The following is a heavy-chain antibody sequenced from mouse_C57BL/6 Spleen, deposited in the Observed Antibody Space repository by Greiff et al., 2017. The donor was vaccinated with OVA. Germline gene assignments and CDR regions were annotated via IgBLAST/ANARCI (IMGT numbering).Heavy chain of an antibody. D-gene: IGHD2-5*01. CDR2: IYPGNSDT. Sequence: VQLQQSGTVLARPGASVKMSCKTSGYTFTSYWMHWVKQRPGQGLEWIGAIYPGNSDTSYKQKFKGKAKLTADTSASTAYMELSSLTNEDSAVYYCTKASYSNHPYWYIDVWGTGTTVTVSS. CDR3: TKASYSNHPYWYIDV. J-gene: IGHJ1*03. CDR1: GYTFTSYW. V-gene: IGHV1-5*01.